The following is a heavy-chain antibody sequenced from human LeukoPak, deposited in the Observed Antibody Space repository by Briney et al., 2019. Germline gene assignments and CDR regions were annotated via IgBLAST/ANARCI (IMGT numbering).Heavy chain of an antibody. CDR3: ARDLSYYYDSSGYVRRFDP. CDR1: GYTFTGYY. V-gene: IGHV1-2*02. D-gene: IGHD3-22*01. Sequence: GASVKVSCKASGYTFTGYYMHWVRQAPGQGLEWMGWIKPNNGGTNYAQKLQGRVTLTTDTSTSTAYMELRSLRSDDTAVYYCARDLSYYYDSSGYVRRFDPWGQGTLVTVSS. J-gene: IGHJ5*02. CDR2: IKPNNGGT.